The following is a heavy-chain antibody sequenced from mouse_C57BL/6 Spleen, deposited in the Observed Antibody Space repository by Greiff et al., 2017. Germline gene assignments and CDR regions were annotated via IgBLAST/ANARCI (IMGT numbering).Heavy chain of an antibody. V-gene: IGHV2-6*03. Sequence: QVQLQQSGPGLVAPSQSLSITCTVSGFSLTSYGVHWVRQPPGKGLEWLVVIWSDGSTTYNSALKSRLSISKDNSKSQVFLKMNSLQTDDTAMYYCARAYSNYEEYAMDYWGQGTSVTVSS. CDR3: ARAYSNYEEYAMDY. CDR2: IWSDGST. CDR1: GFSLTSYG. D-gene: IGHD2-5*01. J-gene: IGHJ4*01.